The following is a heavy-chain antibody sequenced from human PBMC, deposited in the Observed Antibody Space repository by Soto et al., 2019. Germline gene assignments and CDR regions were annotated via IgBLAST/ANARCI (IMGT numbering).Heavy chain of an antibody. CDR1: GGASSTYT. V-gene: IGHV1-69*02. J-gene: IGHJ4*02. CDR2: IIPMFGIA. D-gene: IGHD4-17*01. Sequence: QLQLVQSGAEVKKPGSSVKVSCTASGGASSTYTISWLRQTPGQGLEWMGRIIPMFGIAKYPQKFQDRLTITADRSSHTAYMELGSLRSDDTAVYYCARGTPVPTYFFDSWGQGTLLTVSS. CDR3: ARGTPVPTYFFDS.